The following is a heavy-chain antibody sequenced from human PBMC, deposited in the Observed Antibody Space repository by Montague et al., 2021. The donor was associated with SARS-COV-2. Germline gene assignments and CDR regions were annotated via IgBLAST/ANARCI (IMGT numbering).Heavy chain of an antibody. CDR2: ISSSSSYI. V-gene: IGHV3-21*01. CDR3: ARDPLDYGLWSSGSYYNAYYYYSMDV. D-gene: IGHD3-10*01. CDR1: GFTFSSYS. Sequence: SLRLSCPASGFTFSSYSMNWVRQAPGKGLEWVSSISSSSSYIYYTDSVKGRFTISRDNAKNSLYLQMNSLRAEDTAVYYCARDPLDYGLWSSGSYYNAYYYYSMDVWGQGTTVTVSS. J-gene: IGHJ6*02.